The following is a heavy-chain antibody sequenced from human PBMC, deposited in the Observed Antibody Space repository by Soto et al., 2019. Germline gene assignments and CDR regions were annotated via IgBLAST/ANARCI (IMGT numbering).Heavy chain of an antibody. CDR2: INTKTGGT. D-gene: IGHD3-9*01. CDR1: GYIFTGYY. V-gene: IGHV1-2*02. Sequence: QVQLVQSGAEVKKPGASVKVSCNASGYIFTGYYIQWVRQAPGQGLEWMGWINTKTGGTKYAQKFQGRVTMTRDTSINTAYMEVSRLRSDDTAVYYCATDKVALDMWGQGTMVTVSS. J-gene: IGHJ3*02. CDR3: ATDKVALDM.